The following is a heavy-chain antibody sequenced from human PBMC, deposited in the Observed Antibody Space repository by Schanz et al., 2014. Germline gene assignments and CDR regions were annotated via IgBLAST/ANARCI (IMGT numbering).Heavy chain of an antibody. CDR1: GFTFSNYW. CDR3: VRDILHRVYDSGSP. J-gene: IGHJ5*02. V-gene: IGHV3-7*04. Sequence: EVQLLESGGGLVQPGGSLRLSCAASGFTFSNYWMTWVRQAPGKGLEWVANIKQDESEKYYVDSVKGRFTISRDNAKNSLFLHMNSLSAEDTAVYYCVRDILHRVYDSGSPWGQGTLVNVSS. D-gene: IGHD3-10*01. CDR2: IKQDESEK.